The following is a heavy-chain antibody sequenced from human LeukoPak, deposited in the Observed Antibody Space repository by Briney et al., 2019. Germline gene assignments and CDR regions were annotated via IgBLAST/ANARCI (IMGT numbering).Heavy chain of an antibody. Sequence: HGESLKISCKGSGYSFTNYWIGWVRQMPGKGLEWMGIIYPGDSDTRYSPSFQGQVTISADKSISTAYLQWSSLKASDTAMYYCARRFTVAGIHWFDPWGQGTLVTVSS. V-gene: IGHV5-51*01. J-gene: IGHJ5*02. CDR2: IYPGDSDT. CDR3: ARRFTVAGIHWFDP. D-gene: IGHD6-19*01. CDR1: GYSFTNYW.